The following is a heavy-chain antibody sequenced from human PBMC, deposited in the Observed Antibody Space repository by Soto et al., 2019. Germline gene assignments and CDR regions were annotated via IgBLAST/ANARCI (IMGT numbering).Heavy chain of an antibody. CDR1: GFSFGSDW. Sequence: DVQLTESGGGLVQPGGSLRLSCGASGFSFGSDWMAWVRQAPGKGLEWVANIRKDGSKEHYADSVRGRFSVSRDNAKDSLYMQMNSLRLEDTAVYYCTSDANYREDSAYYDVFDIWGQGTMVNVSS. CDR3: TSDANYREDSAYYDVFDI. V-gene: IGHV3-7*05. D-gene: IGHD3-16*01. J-gene: IGHJ3*02. CDR2: IRKDGSKE.